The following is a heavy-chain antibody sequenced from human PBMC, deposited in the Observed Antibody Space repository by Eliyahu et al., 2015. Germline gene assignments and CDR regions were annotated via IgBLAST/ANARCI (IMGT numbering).Heavy chain of an antibody. D-gene: IGHD4/OR15-4a*01. CDR2: ITSKTAGGAA. Sequence: EVQLVESGGGLVKPGGSLRLXCTASXXXFSNVWVGWVRQGPGKGLEWVGRITSKTAGGAADCAAPLKGRFTISRDDSENTLYLQMNVLKAEDTAVYYCTTSLSTSGAFDYWGQGTLVTVSS. CDR1: XXXFSNVW. J-gene: IGHJ4*02. V-gene: IGHV3-15*01. CDR3: TTSLSTSGAFDY.